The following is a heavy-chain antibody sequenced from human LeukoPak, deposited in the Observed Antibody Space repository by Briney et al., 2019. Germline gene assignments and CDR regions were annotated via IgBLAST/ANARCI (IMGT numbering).Heavy chain of an antibody. CDR1: GYTFTGYY. J-gene: IGHJ4*02. D-gene: IGHD6-13*01. Sequence: ASVKVSCKASGYTFTGYYMHWVRQAPGQGLEWMGRINPNSGGTNYAQKFQGRVTITADKSTSTAYMELSSLRSEDTAVYYCARDHSSWYYFDYWGQGTLVTVSS. V-gene: IGHV1-2*06. CDR2: INPNSGGT. CDR3: ARDHSSWYYFDY.